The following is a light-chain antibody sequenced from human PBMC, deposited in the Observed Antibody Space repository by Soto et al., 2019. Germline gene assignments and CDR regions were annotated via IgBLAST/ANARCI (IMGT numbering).Light chain of an antibody. Sequence: EIVMTQSPATLSVSPGQRASLSCRASQSVSTTVAWYQQKPGQAPRLLIYGASSRATGIPDRFSGSGSGTDFTLTISRLEPEDFAVYYCQQYGSSPPTFGQGTKVDIK. J-gene: IGKJ1*01. CDR2: GAS. CDR1: QSVSTT. CDR3: QQYGSSPPT. V-gene: IGKV3-20*01.